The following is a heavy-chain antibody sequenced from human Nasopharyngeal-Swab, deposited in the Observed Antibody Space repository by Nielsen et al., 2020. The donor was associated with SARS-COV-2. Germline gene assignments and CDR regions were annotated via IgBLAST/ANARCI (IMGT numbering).Heavy chain of an antibody. CDR3: AREKAVAGIGGYHYYGMDV. Sequence: GESLKISCAASGFTVSSNYMSWVCQAPGKGLEWVSVIYSGGSTYYIDSVKGRFAVSRDNSRNTLYLQMNSLRPEDTAVYYCAREKAVAGIGGYHYYGMDVWGQGTTVTVSS. J-gene: IGHJ6*02. CDR1: GFTVSSNY. V-gene: IGHV3-53*05. D-gene: IGHD6-19*01. CDR2: IYSGGST.